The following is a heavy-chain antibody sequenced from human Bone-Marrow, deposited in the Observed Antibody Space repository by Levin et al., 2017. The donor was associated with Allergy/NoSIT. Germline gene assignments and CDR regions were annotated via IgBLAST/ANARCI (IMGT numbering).Heavy chain of an antibody. D-gene: IGHD3-10*01. CDR1: GFSLTTLGVG. CDR3: AHAPMVRGVMGGEYFDY. CDR2: IYWNENQ. V-gene: IGHV2-5*01. Sequence: SGPTLVKPTQTLTLTCSFSGFSLTTLGVGVAWIRQPPGKHLESLAIIYWNENQFYSPYLKSRLTVTKDTSKNQVVFTMTKMDPVDTATYYCAHAPMVRGVMGGEYFDYWGQGIRVTVAS. J-gene: IGHJ4*02.